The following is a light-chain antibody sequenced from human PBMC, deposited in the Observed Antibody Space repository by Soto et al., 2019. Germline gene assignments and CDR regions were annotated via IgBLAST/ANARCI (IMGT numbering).Light chain of an antibody. CDR2: AAS. V-gene: IGKV1-6*01. CDR1: QGIRND. CDR3: IQDYNYPRT. Sequence: AIQMTQSPSSLSASVGDRVIITCRASQGIRNDLGWYQQKPGKAPKLLIYAASSLQSGVPSRFSGSGSGTDFTLTISSLQPEEFATYYCIQDYNYPRTFGQGTKVEIK. J-gene: IGKJ1*01.